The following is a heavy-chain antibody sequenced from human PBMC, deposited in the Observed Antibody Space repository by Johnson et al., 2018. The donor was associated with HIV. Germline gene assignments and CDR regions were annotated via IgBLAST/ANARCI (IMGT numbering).Heavy chain of an antibody. Sequence: QVQLVESGGGVVQPGGSLRLSCATSGFTFSNYAMHWVRQAPGKGLEWVAYIRYDGSNKYYADSVKGRFTISRDNSKNTLYLQMNSLRAEDTAVYYCARAERSSSGVDAFDIWGQGTVVTVSS. D-gene: IGHD6-6*01. CDR3: ARAERSSSGVDAFDI. V-gene: IGHV3-30*02. CDR1: GFTFSNYA. J-gene: IGHJ3*02. CDR2: IRYDGSNK.